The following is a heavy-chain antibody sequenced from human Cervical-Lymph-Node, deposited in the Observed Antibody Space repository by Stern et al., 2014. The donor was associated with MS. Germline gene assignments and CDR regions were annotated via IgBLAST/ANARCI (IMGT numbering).Heavy chain of an antibody. CDR1: GFTFRSYA. J-gene: IGHJ4*02. CDR3: ARDLESRLRSGSNRVGY. V-gene: IGHV3-30*04. CDR2: VSNDGRNK. D-gene: IGHD6-19*01. Sequence: VQLVESGGGVVQPGKSLGLSCAASGFTFRSYAMHWVRQAPGKGLEWVAVVSNDGRNKYYADSVKGRFTISRDNSKNTLLLQMNSLRVEDTAVYYCARDLESRLRSGSNRVGYWGQGTLVTVSS.